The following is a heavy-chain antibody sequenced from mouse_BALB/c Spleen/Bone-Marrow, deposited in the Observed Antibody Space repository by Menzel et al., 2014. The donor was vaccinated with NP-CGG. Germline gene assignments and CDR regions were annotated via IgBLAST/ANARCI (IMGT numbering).Heavy chain of an antibody. Sequence: EVKLMESGGGLVQPGGSLKLSCAASVFDFRRYWMSWVRQAPGKGLEWIGEINPESSTINYTPSLKYKFIISRDNAKNSLYLQMSKVRSEDTALYYCARLGYYGYFVDWGQGTTLTVSS. CDR3: ARLGYYGYFVD. V-gene: IGHV4-1*02. CDR1: VFDFRRYW. J-gene: IGHJ2*01. D-gene: IGHD2-3*01. CDR2: INPESSTI.